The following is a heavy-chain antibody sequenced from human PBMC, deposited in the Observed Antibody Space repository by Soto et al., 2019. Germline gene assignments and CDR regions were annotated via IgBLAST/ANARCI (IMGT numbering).Heavy chain of an antibody. D-gene: IGHD3-3*01. Sequence: LSLTCAVYGGSFSGYYWSWIRQPPGKGLEWIGEINHSGSTNYNPSLKSRVTISVDTSKNQFSLKLSSVTAADTAVYYCATTGGYDFWSGYYHSDYFDYWGQGTLVTVSS. CDR3: ATTGGYDFWSGYYHSDYFDY. CDR2: INHSGST. V-gene: IGHV4-34*01. CDR1: GGSFSGYY. J-gene: IGHJ4*02.